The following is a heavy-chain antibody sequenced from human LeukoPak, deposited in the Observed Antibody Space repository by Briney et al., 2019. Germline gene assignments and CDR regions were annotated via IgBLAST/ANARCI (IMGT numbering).Heavy chain of an antibody. CDR3: ARQNSSSWYHYYYYYYGMDV. V-gene: IGHV3-11*06. CDR2: ISSSSSYT. Sequence: GGSLRLSCAASGFTFSDYYMSWIRQAPGKGLEWVSYISSSSSYTNYADSVKGRFTISRDNAKNLLYLQMNSLRAEDTAVYYCARQNSSSWYHYYYYYYGMDVWGKGTTVTVSS. CDR1: GFTFSDYY. J-gene: IGHJ6*04. D-gene: IGHD6-13*01.